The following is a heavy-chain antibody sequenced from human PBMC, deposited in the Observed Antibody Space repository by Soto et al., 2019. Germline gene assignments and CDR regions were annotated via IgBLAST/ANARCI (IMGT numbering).Heavy chain of an antibody. Sequence: QDQLVQSGAEVKKPGASVTVSCKASGYSFTNYGVTSVRQAPGQGLEWMGWISAFNGNTHYAQNLQGRVTMTTDASTSTAYMELRSLRSDDTAVYYCARDRGVAPPVAGNTHYYYYMDVWGKGTTVTVSS. V-gene: IGHV1-18*01. J-gene: IGHJ6*03. CDR2: ISAFNGNT. CDR1: GYSFTNYG. D-gene: IGHD6-19*01. CDR3: ARDRGVAPPVAGNTHYYYYMDV.